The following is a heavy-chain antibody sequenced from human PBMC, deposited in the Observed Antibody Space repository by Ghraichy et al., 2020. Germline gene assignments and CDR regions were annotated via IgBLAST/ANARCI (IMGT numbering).Heavy chain of an antibody. J-gene: IGHJ5*02. Sequence: SETLSLTCAVYGGSFSGYYWSWIRQPPGKGLEWIGEINHSGSTNYNPSLKSRVTISVDTSKNQFSLKLSSVTAADTAVYYCARGRNRGYSSFGFDPWGQGTLVTVSS. V-gene: IGHV4-34*01. CDR2: INHSGST. CDR3: ARGRNRGYSSFGFDP. D-gene: IGHD6-6*01. CDR1: GGSFSGYY.